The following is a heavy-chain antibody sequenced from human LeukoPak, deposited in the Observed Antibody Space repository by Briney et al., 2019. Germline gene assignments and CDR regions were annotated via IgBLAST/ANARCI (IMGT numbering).Heavy chain of an antibody. CDR1: GFSFSTYG. V-gene: IGHV3-30*02. J-gene: IGHJ4*02. Sequence: GGSLRLSCAASGFSFSTYGLHWVRQAPGKGLEWMAFIRYDGSNKYYADSVKGRFTISRDNSKSTLYLQVNSLRAEDTAVYYCAKDPDYWGQGTLVTVSS. CDR3: AKDPDY. CDR2: IRYDGSNK.